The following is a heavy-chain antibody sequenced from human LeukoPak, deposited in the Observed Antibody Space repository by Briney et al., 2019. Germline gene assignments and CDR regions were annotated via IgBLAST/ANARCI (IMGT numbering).Heavy chain of an antibody. CDR1: GGSISSYY. J-gene: IGHJ4*02. CDR3: ARVPIFGVVNQDY. CDR2: IYYSGST. V-gene: IGHV4-59*01. Sequence: KPSETLSLTCTVSGGSISSYYWSWIRQPPGKGLEWIGYIYYSGSTNYNPSLKSRVTISVDTSKNQFSLKLSSVTAADTAVYYCARVPIFGVVNQDYWGQGTLVTVSS. D-gene: IGHD3-3*01.